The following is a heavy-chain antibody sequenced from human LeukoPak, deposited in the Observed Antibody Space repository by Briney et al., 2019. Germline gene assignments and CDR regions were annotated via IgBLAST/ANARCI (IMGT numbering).Heavy chain of an antibody. V-gene: IGHV6-1*01. J-gene: IGHJ4*02. CDR2: TYYRSKWYN. D-gene: IGHD6-19*01. Sequence: SQTLSLTCAVSGDIVSSNSAAWNWSRQSPSRGLEWLGRTYYRSKWYNDYAVSVKSRITINPDTSKNQFSLQLNSVTPEDTAVYYCARAGIAVAVFDYWGQGTLVTVSS. CDR3: ARAGIAVAVFDY. CDR1: GDIVSSNSAA.